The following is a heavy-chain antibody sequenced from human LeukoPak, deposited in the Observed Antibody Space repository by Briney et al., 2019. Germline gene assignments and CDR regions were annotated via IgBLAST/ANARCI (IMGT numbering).Heavy chain of an antibody. CDR3: AKDTGDYDYWSGYYYFDY. D-gene: IGHD3-3*01. CDR1: GFTFSNYA. Sequence: PGGSLRLSCAVSGFTFSNYAMSWVRQAPGKGPEWASAISGSGGSTHYADSVKGRFTIPRDNSKNTLYMQMNSLRAEDTAVYYCAKDTGDYDYWSGYYYFDYWGQGTLVTVSS. J-gene: IGHJ4*02. V-gene: IGHV3-23*01. CDR2: ISGSGGST.